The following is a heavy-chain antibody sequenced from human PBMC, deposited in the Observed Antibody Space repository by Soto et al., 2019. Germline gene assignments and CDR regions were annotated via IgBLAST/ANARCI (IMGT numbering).Heavy chain of an antibody. CDR1: GYTFTSYG. CDR2: ISAYNGNT. CDR3: ARDVFGALNYYYGMDV. V-gene: IGHV1-18*01. D-gene: IGHD3-3*01. Sequence: ASVKVSCKASGYTFTSYGISWVRQAPGQGLEWMGWISAYNGNTNYAQKLQGRVTMTTDTSTSTAYMELRSLRSDDTAVYYCARDVFGALNYYYGMDVWGQGTTVTVSS. J-gene: IGHJ6*02.